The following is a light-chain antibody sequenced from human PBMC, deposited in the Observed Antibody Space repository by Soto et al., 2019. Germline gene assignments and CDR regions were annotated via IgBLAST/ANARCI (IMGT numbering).Light chain of an antibody. CDR3: QQYNSYWT. V-gene: IGKV1-5*03. J-gene: IGKJ1*01. Sequence: DIQMTQSPSTLSASVGDRVTLTCRASQRISSWLAWYQQKPGKAPKLLIYKASSLESGVPSRCSGSGSGTEFTLTISSLQPDDFATYYCQQYNSYWTFGQGTKVEIK. CDR1: QRISSW. CDR2: KAS.